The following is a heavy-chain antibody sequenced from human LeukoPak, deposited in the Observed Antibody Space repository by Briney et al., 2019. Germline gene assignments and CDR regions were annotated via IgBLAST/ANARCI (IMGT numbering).Heavy chain of an antibody. CDR3: ARIRHYYDSSGYYPHIDY. D-gene: IGHD3-22*01. Sequence: SGPALVKPTQTLTLTCTFSGFSLSTSGMCVSWIRQPPGKALEWLARIDGDDDKYYSTSLKTRLTISKDTSKNQVVLTMTNMDPVDTATYYCARIRHYYDSSGYYPHIDYWGQGTLVTVSS. V-gene: IGHV2-70*11. CDR2: IDGDDDK. CDR1: GFSLSTSGMC. J-gene: IGHJ4*02.